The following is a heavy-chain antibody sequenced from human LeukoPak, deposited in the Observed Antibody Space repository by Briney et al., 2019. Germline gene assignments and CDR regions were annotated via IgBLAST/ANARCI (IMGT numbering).Heavy chain of an antibody. CDR1: GYTFTSYY. CDR2: INPSGGTT. D-gene: IGHD3-22*01. V-gene: IGHV1-46*01. J-gene: IGHJ4*02. Sequence: GASVKVSCKASGYTFTSYYAHWVRQAPGQGLEWMGMINPSGGTTTYAHKFQGRVTMTRDTSTNTVYMHLSSLSSDDTAVYYCARAYYESSAYRHAVYFDYWGQGTLVTVSS. CDR3: ARAYYESSAYRHAVYFDY.